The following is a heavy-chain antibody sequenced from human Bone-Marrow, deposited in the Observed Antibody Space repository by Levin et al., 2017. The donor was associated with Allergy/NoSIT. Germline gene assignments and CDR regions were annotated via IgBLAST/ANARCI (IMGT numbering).Heavy chain of an antibody. V-gene: IGHV3-23*01. D-gene: IGHD2-15*01. J-gene: IGHJ3*02. CDR3: AKDYLTIDSDAFDI. CDR2: ISGSGGST. Sequence: GGSLRLSCAASGFTFSSSFSSYAMSWVRQAPGKGLEWVSTISGSGGSTYYADSVTGRFTISRDNSKNTLYLQMNSLRAEDTAVFYCAKDYLTIDSDAFDIWGQGTMVTVSS. CDR1: GFTFSSSFSSYA.